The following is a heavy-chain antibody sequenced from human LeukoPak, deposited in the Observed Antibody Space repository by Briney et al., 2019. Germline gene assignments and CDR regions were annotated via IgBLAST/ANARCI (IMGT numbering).Heavy chain of an antibody. V-gene: IGHV3-23*01. CDR1: GFTFSCYA. D-gene: IGHD1-26*01. Sequence: VGSLRHSCADSGFTFSCYAISRVRQAPGKGVEWVSAICGSGGIAYFANSAQGLFTISTACSENTLYMQLTSMRAEDTAVNCCAKDLADGSSKKHVYYFDYWGQGTLVTVSS. CDR3: AKDLADGSSKKHVYYFDY. J-gene: IGHJ4*02. CDR2: ICGSGGIA.